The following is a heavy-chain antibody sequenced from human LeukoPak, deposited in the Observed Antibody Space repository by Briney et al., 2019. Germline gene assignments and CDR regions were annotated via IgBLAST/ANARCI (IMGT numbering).Heavy chain of an antibody. V-gene: IGHV1-2*02. Sequence: ASVKVSCKASGYTFTGYYMHWVRQAPGQGLEWMGWINPNSGGTNYAQKFQGRVTMTRDTSISTAYMELSRLRSDDTAVYYCARVVDYGDNGDYFDYWGQGTLDTVSS. J-gene: IGHJ4*02. CDR3: ARVVDYGDNGDYFDY. CDR1: GYTFTGYY. D-gene: IGHD4-17*01. CDR2: INPNSGGT.